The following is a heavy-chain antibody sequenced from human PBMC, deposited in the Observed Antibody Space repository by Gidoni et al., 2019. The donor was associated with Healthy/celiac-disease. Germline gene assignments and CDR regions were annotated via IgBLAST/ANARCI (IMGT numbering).Heavy chain of an antibody. CDR1: GLTFSNAW. J-gene: IGHJ5*02. D-gene: IGHD1-26*01. CDR3: TTDRGYNWFDP. Sequence: FCAASGLTFSNAWMSWVRQAPGKGLEWVGRIKSKTDGGTTDYAAPVKGRFIISRDDSKNTLYLQMNSLKTEDTAVYYCTTDRGYNWFDPWGQGTLVTVSS. CDR2: IKSKTDGGTT. V-gene: IGHV3-15*01.